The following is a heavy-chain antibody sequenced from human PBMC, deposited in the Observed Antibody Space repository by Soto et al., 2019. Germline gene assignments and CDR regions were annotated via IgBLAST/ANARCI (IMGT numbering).Heavy chain of an antibody. V-gene: IGHV3-73*01. CDR1: WFTFSGSA. CDR3: TRGIAVANNWFVP. D-gene: IGHD6-19*01. CDR2: IRSKANSYAT. J-gene: IGHJ5*02. Sequence: GGSMRLSCAASWFTFSGSAMHWVRQASGKGLEWVGRIRSKANSYATAYAASVKGRFTISRDDSKNTAYLQMNSLKTEDTAVYYCTRGIAVANNWFVPWGQGTLVTVSS.